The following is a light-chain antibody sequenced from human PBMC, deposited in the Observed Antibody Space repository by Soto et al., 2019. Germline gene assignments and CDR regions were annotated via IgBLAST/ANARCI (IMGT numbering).Light chain of an antibody. V-gene: IGLV2-11*01. CDR3: CSYAGSNTFV. CDR2: DVT. CDR1: SSDVGGFDY. Sequence: QSVLTQPRSVSGSPGQSVTISCAGTSSDVGGFDYVSWYRQHPGKAPSLLIYDVTKRPSGVPNRFSASKSGNTASLTISGLQADDEDDYYCCSYAGSNTFVFGGGTKLTVL. J-gene: IGLJ3*02.